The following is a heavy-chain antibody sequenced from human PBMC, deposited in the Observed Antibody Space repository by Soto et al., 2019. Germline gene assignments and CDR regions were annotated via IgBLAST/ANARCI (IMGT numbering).Heavy chain of an antibody. CDR1: GFTFRTYW. Sequence: VQLVESGGGLVQPGGSLRLSCAASGFTFRTYWLSWVRQVPGKGLEWVANINLDGSEKNYVDSVKGRFTISRDNASNSLYLQMSSLRAEDTALYYCARDGSTSWYSYDYHGMDVWGQGTTVTVSS. J-gene: IGHJ6*02. D-gene: IGHD5-18*01. CDR2: INLDGSEK. V-gene: IGHV3-7*05. CDR3: ARDGSTSWYSYDYHGMDV.